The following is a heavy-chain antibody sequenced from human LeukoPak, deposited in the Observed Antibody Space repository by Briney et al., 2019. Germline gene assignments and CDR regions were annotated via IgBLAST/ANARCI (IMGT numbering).Heavy chain of an antibody. CDR1: GYTFTSYD. Sequence: ASVKVSCKASGYTFTSYDINRVRQATGQGLEWMGWMNPNSGNTGYAQKFQGRVTMTRNTSISTAYMELSSLRSEDTAVYYCARGGGVWRGNWFDPWGQGTLVTVSS. V-gene: IGHV1-8*01. J-gene: IGHJ5*02. CDR2: MNPNSGNT. D-gene: IGHD2-8*01. CDR3: ARGGGVWRGNWFDP.